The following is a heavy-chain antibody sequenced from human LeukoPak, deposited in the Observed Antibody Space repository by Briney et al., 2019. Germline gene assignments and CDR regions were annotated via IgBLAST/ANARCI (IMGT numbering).Heavy chain of an antibody. CDR3: ATFTMVRGVLIAPHGFDP. D-gene: IGHD3-10*01. J-gene: IGHJ5*02. CDR1: GYTLTELS. V-gene: IGHV1-24*01. CDR2: FDPEDGET. Sequence: ASVKVSCTVSGYTLTELSMHWVRQAPGKGLEWMGGFDPEDGETIYAQKFQGRVTMTEDTSTDTAYMELSSLRSEDTAVYYCATFTMVRGVLIAPHGFDPWGQGTLVTVSS.